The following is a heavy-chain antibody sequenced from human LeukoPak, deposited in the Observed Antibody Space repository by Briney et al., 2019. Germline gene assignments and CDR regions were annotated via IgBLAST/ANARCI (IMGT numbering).Heavy chain of an antibody. CDR1: GYTLTELS. J-gene: IGHJ4*02. Sequence: GASVKVSCKVSGYTLTELSMHWVRQAPGKGLEWMGGFDPEDGETIYAQKFQGRVTMTEDTSTDTAYMELSSLRSEDTAVYYCAKYDFWSGYVDYWGQGTLVTVSS. V-gene: IGHV1-24*01. CDR3: AKYDFWSGYVDY. CDR2: FDPEDGET. D-gene: IGHD3-3*01.